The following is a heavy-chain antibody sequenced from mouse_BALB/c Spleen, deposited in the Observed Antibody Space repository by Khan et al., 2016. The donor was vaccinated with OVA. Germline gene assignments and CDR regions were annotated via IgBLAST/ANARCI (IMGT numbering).Heavy chain of an antibody. CDR2: IWSGGTT. CDR1: GFSLTSYG. CDR3: ARNGDYVHWYFDV. Sequence: QVQLQQSGPGLVQPSQSLSITCTVSGFSLTSYGVHWVRQSPGKGLEWLGVIWSGGTTDYNAAFISRLSISKDNSKSQVFFKMNSLQANETAIYYCARNGDYVHWYFDVWGAGTTVTVSS. V-gene: IGHV2-2*02. J-gene: IGHJ1*01. D-gene: IGHD2-13*01.